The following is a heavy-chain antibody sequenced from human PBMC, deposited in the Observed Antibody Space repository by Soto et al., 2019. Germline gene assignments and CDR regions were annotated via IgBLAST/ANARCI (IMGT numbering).Heavy chain of an antibody. CDR3: ARGGSLYWYFDL. CDR1: GITVSTNY. J-gene: IGHJ2*01. Sequence: GGSLRLSCAASGITVSTNYMTWVRQAPGKGLEWVSEIYTGGTTYYADSVKDRFIISRDNSKNTQYLQMTSLRAEDTAVYYCARGGSLYWYFDLWGRGTLVTVSS. CDR2: IYTGGTT. V-gene: IGHV3-66*01. D-gene: IGHD1-26*01.